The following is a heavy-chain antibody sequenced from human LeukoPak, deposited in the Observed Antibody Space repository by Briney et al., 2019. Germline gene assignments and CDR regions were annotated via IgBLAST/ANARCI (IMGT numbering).Heavy chain of an antibody. CDR2: IYYGGST. J-gene: IGHJ4*02. D-gene: IGHD2-2*01. V-gene: IGHV4-30-4*01. Sequence: SETLSLTCTVSGGSISSGDYYWGWLRQPPGKGLEWIGYIYYGGSTYYNPSLKSRVTISVDTSKNQFSLKLSSVTAADTAVYYCARRKYQLPYEDWGQGTLVTVSS. CDR1: GGSISSGDYY. CDR3: ARRKYQLPYED.